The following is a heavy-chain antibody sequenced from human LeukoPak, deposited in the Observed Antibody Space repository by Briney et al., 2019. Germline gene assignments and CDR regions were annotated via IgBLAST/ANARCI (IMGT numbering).Heavy chain of an antibody. D-gene: IGHD3-9*01. Sequence: ASAKVSCKASGYTFTSYGISWVRQAPGQGLEWMGWISAYNGNTNYAQKLQGRVTMTTDTSTSTAYMELRSLRSDDTAVYYCARDLWDYDILTGYSVLWDYWGQGTLVTVSS. J-gene: IGHJ4*02. CDR1: GYTFTSYG. V-gene: IGHV1-18*01. CDR2: ISAYNGNT. CDR3: ARDLWDYDILTGYSVLWDY.